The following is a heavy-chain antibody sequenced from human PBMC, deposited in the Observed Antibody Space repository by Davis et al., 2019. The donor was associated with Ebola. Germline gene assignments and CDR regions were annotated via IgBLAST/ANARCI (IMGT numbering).Heavy chain of an antibody. CDR2: INRDGSET. J-gene: IGHJ4*02. V-gene: IGHV3-7*03. D-gene: IGHD6-19*01. CDR3: ARYSSAWYATTYYFDY. Sequence: GESLKISCAASGFTLSGYDMNWVRQAPGKGLEWVANINRDGSETHYVDSVKGRFTISRDNAKNSLYLQMNSLRAEDTAVYYCARYSSAWYATTYYFDYWGQGTLVTVSS. CDR1: GFTLSGYD.